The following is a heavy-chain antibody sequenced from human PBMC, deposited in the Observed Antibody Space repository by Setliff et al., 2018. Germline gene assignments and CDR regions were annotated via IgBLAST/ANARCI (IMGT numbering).Heavy chain of an antibody. J-gene: IGHJ4*02. V-gene: IGHV1-18*01. CDR2: IKSYKGDT. D-gene: IGHD3-9*01. Sequence: ASVKVSCKASGYTFTNYGISWVRQAPGQGLEWMGYIKSYKGDTYFARNLQGRLSMTTDASSITAYMELTSLRSDDTAMYYCARDAHHYDTDENPIFDYWGQGTLVTVSS. CDR1: GYTFTNYG. CDR3: ARDAHHYDTDENPIFDY.